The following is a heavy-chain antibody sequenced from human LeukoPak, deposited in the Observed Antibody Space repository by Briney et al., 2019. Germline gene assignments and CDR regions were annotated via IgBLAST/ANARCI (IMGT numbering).Heavy chain of an antibody. D-gene: IGHD1-14*01. CDR3: ARLNGNHFDY. CDR2: INPNSGAT. J-gene: IGHJ4*02. V-gene: IGHV1-2*02. Sequence: ASVKVSCKASGYTFTGYHMHWVRQAPGQGREWMAWINPNSGATDYAQKFQGRVTMTRDTSTSTAYMELSRLRSDDTAVYYCARLNGNHFDYWGQGTLVTVSS. CDR1: GYTFTGYH.